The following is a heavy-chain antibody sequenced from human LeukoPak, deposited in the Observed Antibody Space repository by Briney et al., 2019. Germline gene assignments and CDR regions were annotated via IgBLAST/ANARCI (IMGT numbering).Heavy chain of an antibody. Sequence: ASVKVSCKASGGTFSSYAISWVRQAPGQGLEWMGGIIPIFGTANYAQKFQGGVAITADESTSTAYMELSSLRSEDTAVYYCARAPRTSYNWFDPWGQGTLVTVSS. CDR3: ARAPRTSYNWFDP. J-gene: IGHJ5*02. V-gene: IGHV1-69*13. CDR2: IIPIFGTA. D-gene: IGHD2-2*01. CDR1: GGTFSSYA.